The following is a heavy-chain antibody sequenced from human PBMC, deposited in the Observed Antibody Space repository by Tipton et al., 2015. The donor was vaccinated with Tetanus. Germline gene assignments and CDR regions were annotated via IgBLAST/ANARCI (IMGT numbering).Heavy chain of an antibody. CDR3: ARARWQSGGPYYFDY. Sequence: QLVQSGAEVKKPGASVKVSCKASGYTLTNYGINWARQAPGQGLEWMGWISAYSGNTKYPQKLQGRVTMTTDTSTSTAYMELRSLRSDDTAVYYCARARWQSGGPYYFDYWGQGIMVTVSS. V-gene: IGHV1-18*01. CDR2: ISAYSGNT. CDR1: GYTLTNYG. D-gene: IGHD1-26*01. J-gene: IGHJ4*02.